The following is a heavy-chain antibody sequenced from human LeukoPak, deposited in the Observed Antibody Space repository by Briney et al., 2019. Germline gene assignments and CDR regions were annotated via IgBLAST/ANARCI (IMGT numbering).Heavy chain of an antibody. CDR1: GGSFSSYA. Sequence: ASVKVSCKASGGSFSSYAISWVRQAPGQGLEWMGGIIAIVGTANYAQKFQGRVKITTDESTSTACMELRSLRSEETAVYYCTMVRGNYYYMDVWGKGTTVTVSS. CDR3: TMVRGNYYYMDV. CDR2: IIAIVGTA. V-gene: IGHV1-69*05. J-gene: IGHJ6*03. D-gene: IGHD3-10*01.